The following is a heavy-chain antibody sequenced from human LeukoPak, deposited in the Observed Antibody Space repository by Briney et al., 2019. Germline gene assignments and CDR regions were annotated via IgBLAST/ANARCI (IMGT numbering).Heavy chain of an antibody. CDR2: FDPEDGET. CDR3: ATKGTYYDFWSGPYYFDY. V-gene: IGHV1-24*01. J-gene: IGHJ4*02. Sequence: ASVKVSCKVSGYTLTELSMHWVRQAPGKGLEWMGGFDPEDGETIYAQKFQGRVTMTEDTSTDTAYVELSSLRSEDTAVYYCATKGTYYDFWSGPYYFDYWGQGTLVTVSS. D-gene: IGHD3-3*01. CDR1: GYTLTELS.